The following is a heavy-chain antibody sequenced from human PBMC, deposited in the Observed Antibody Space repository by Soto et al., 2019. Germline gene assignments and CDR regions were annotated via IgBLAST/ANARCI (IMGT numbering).Heavy chain of an antibody. D-gene: IGHD1-26*01. Sequence: ASVKVSCKASGYTFTGHYIHWVRQAPEQGPEWMGEIGPESGATRYAQRFQGRVTMTRDMSITTVYMELNNLSPDGTAVYYCGRGRSGQIVVFYWGQGTPVTVSS. V-gene: IGHV1-2*02. CDR2: IGPESGAT. J-gene: IGHJ4*02. CDR1: GYTFTGHY. CDR3: GRGRSGQIVVFY.